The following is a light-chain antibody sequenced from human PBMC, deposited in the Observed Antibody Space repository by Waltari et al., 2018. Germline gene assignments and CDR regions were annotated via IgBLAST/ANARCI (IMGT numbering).Light chain of an antibody. J-gene: IGKJ2*01. CDR1: QSINSY. V-gene: IGKV1-39*01. Sequence: DIQLTQSPSSLSASPRDRVTITCRASQSINSYLNWYQQKPGKAPKLLIYGTSSLQSGVPSRFSGSGSETDFSLTINSLQPEDFAAYYCQQTYTTPYTFGQGTKLEIK. CDR3: QQTYTTPYT. CDR2: GTS.